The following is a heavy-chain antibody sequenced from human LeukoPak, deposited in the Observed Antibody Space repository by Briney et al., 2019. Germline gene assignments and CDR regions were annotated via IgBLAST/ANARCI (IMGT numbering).Heavy chain of an antibody. CDR3: ATFPGPPDY. D-gene: IGHD3-10*01. CDR2: IYTSGST. Sequence: PSETLSLTCTVSGGSISSYYWSWIRQPPGKGLEWIGYIYTSGSTNYNPSLKSRVTISVDTSKNQFSPKLSSVTAADTAVYYCATFPGPPDYWGQGTLVTVSS. CDR1: GGSISSYY. V-gene: IGHV4-4*09. J-gene: IGHJ4*02.